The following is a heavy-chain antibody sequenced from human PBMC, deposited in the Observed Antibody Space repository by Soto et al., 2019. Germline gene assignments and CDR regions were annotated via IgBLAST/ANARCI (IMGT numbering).Heavy chain of an antibody. D-gene: IGHD3-3*01. CDR1: GYTFTSYG. Sequence: GASVKVSCKASGYTFTSYGISCVRQAPGQGLEWMGWISAYNGNTNYAQKLQGRVTMTTDTSTSTAYMELRSLRAEDTAVYYCVGKGAMSFLRGIDYWGQGTLVTVSS. V-gene: IGHV1-18*01. CDR3: VGKGAMSFLRGIDY. CDR2: ISAYNGNT. J-gene: IGHJ4*02.